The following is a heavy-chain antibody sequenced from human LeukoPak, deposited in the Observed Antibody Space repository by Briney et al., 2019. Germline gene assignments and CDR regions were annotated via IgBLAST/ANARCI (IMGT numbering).Heavy chain of an antibody. J-gene: IGHJ4*02. Sequence: GGSLRLSCAASGFTFSNYGMHWVRQAPGKGLEWVGFIRYDGRNKYYADFVKGRFTISRDNSKNTLYLQMDSLRAEDSAVYYCAKNAGYSYGLYYFDYWGQGTLVTVSS. CDR1: GFTFSNYG. CDR2: IRYDGRNK. D-gene: IGHD5-18*01. CDR3: AKNAGYSYGLYYFDY. V-gene: IGHV3-30*02.